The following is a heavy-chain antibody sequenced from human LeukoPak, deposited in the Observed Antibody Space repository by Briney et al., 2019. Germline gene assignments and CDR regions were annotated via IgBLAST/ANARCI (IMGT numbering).Heavy chain of an antibody. J-gene: IGHJ4*02. D-gene: IGHD3-22*01. CDR2: IYYSGST. CDR1: GGSISSSSYY. CDR3: ARQRYYYDSSGYSFFLHFDY. Sequence: SETLSLTCTVSGGSISSSSYYWGWIRQPPGKGLEWIGSIYYSGSTYYNPSLKSRVTISVDTSKNQFSLKLSSVTAADTAVYYCARQRYYYDSSGYSFFLHFDYWGQGTLVAVSS. V-gene: IGHV4-39*01.